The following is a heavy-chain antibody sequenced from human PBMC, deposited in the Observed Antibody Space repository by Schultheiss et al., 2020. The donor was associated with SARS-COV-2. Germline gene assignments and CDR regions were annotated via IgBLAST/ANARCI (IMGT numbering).Heavy chain of an antibody. Sequence: GSLRLSCTVSGGSISSYYWNWIRQPPGKGLEWIGYIYYSGSTNYNPSLKSRVTISVDTSKNQFSLKLSSVTAADTAVYYCARVPYDFWSGYPLLDYYYYGMDVWGQGTTVTVSS. V-gene: IGHV4-59*12. D-gene: IGHD3-3*01. CDR1: GGSISSYY. J-gene: IGHJ6*02. CDR2: IYYSGST. CDR3: ARVPYDFWSGYPLLDYYYYGMDV.